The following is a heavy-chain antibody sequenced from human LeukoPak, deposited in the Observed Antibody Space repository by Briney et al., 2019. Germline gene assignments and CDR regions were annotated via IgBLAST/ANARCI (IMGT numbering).Heavy chain of an antibody. J-gene: IGHJ5*02. CDR2: IYYSGST. Sequence: SETLSLTCIVSGDSVTNHYWSLIRQPPGKGLEWIGSIYYSGSTYYNPSLKSRVTISVDTSKNQFSLKLTSVTAADTAVYYCARVGVSSSWYVSWFDPWGQGTLVTVSS. D-gene: IGHD6-13*01. CDR1: GDSVTNHY. V-gene: IGHV4-59*02. CDR3: ARVGVSSSWYVSWFDP.